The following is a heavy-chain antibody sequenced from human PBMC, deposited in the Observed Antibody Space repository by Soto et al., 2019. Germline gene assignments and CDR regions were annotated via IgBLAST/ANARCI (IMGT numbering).Heavy chain of an antibody. D-gene: IGHD6-6*01. J-gene: IGHJ5*02. CDR2: IIPIFGTA. CDR1: GGTFSSYA. V-gene: IGHV1-69*13. CDR3: ATGGYSSSSYDWFDP. Sequence: SVKVSCTASGGTFSSYAISWVRHAPEQGLEWMGGIIPIFGTANYAQKFQGRVTITADESTSTAYMELSSLRSEDTAMYNCATGGYSSSSYDWFDPWRQGTVVTVSS.